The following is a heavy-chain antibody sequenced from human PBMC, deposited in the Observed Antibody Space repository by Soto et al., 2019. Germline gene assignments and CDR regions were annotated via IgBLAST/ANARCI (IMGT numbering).Heavy chain of an antibody. CDR2: VSYDESHV. CDR1: VFTLSTFG. CDR3: AKEMFPETRPISYSPCGDS. D-gene: IGHD1-26*01. V-gene: IGHV3-30*18. Sequence: PGGSLRLSCVASVFTLSTFGIHWVRHAPGKGLEWVALVSYDESHVYYADSVKGRFAISRDISKNTVYLQMDSLRSEDTAIYYCAKEMFPETRPISYSPCGDSWRQGSLVTVAS. J-gene: IGHJ5*01.